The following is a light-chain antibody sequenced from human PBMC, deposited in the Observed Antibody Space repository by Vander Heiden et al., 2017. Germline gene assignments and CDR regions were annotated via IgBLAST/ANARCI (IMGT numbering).Light chain of an antibody. V-gene: IGLV2-14*01. Sequence: QSALPQPPSVSGSPGPSITISCTGSSSDIGGYNYDSSYQQHPGKAPKLMIYDVSNRPSGVSNRFSGYKSGNTASLTIAGLQAEDETAYFRSSYTSAIARVFGGGTTLTVL. CDR3: SSYTSAIARV. CDR2: DVS. CDR1: SSDIGGYNY. J-gene: IGLJ3*02.